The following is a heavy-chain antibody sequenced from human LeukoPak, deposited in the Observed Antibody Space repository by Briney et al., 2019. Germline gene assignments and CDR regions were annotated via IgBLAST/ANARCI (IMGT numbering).Heavy chain of an antibody. V-gene: IGHV4-28*03. CDR2: IYHSGTT. CDR3: ARGYIGYYYDSSGLDY. D-gene: IGHD3-22*01. Sequence: SDTLSLTCAVSGYSITSSSWWGWIRQPPGKGLEWIGYIYHSGTTYYNPSLKSRVTISVDTSKNQFSLKLSSVTAADTAVYYCARGYIGYYYDSSGLDYWGQGTLVTVSS. CDR1: GYSITSSSW. J-gene: IGHJ4*02.